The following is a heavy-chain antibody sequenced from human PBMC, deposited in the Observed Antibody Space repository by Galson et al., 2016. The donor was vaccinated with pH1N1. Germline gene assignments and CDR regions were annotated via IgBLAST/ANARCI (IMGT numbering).Heavy chain of an antibody. J-gene: IGHJ4*02. Sequence: SVKVSCKASGYTFTDYDINWVRQGTGQGLEWMGWMNPNNDNTGYAQKFQGRVTMTRNTSISTAYMERSSLRSEDTAVYYCARGGYCSGGGCYDVFDYWGQGTLVTVS. V-gene: IGHV1-8*01. CDR3: ARGGYCSGGGCYDVFDY. CDR2: MNPNNDNT. CDR1: GYTFTDYD. D-gene: IGHD2-15*01.